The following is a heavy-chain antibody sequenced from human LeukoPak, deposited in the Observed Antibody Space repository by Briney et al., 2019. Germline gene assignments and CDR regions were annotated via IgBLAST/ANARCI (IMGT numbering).Heavy chain of an antibody. V-gene: IGHV3-23*01. CDR3: AKDIGFREAVAPYP. Sequence: GGSLRLSCAASGFTFSSYAMSWVRQAPGKGLEWVSAISGSGGSTYYADSVKGRITISRDNSKNTLYLQMNSLRAEDTAVYYCAKDIGFREAVAPYPWGQGTLVTVSS. CDR1: GFTFSSYA. D-gene: IGHD6-19*01. J-gene: IGHJ5*02. CDR2: ISGSGGST.